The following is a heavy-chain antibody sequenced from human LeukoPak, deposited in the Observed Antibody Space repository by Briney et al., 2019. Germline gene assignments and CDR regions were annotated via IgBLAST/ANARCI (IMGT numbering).Heavy chain of an antibody. V-gene: IGHV1-2*02. CDR1: GYTFTGHY. CDR3: ARSYDFWSGPPFDP. CDR2: TNPNSGGT. J-gene: IGHJ5*02. Sequence: ASVKVSCKASGYTFTGHYMHWVRQAPGQGLEWMGWTNPNSGGTKYAQKFQGRVTLTRDTSISTAYMELSRLRCDDTAVYYCARSYDFWSGPPFDPWGQGTLVTVSS. D-gene: IGHD3-3*01.